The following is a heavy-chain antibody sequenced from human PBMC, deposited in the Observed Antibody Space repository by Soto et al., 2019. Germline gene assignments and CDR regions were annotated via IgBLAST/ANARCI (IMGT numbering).Heavy chain of an antibody. Sequence: PGGSLRLSCTARGFALTPYTLHWVRQAPGKGLEWVAGLSSDGSNSFYADSVKGRFTISRDNSKNTLYLQMSSLRAEDTALYYCAKGRTLIVISDFDYWGQGTLVTVSS. CDR2: LSSDGSNS. V-gene: IGHV3-30-3*01. CDR3: AKGRTLIVISDFDY. CDR1: GFALTPYT. D-gene: IGHD3-22*01. J-gene: IGHJ4*02.